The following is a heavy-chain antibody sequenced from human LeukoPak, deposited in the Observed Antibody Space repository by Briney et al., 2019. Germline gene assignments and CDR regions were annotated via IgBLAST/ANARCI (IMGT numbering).Heavy chain of an antibody. D-gene: IGHD6-13*01. V-gene: IGHV1-24*01. CDR2: FDPEDGET. J-gene: IGHJ4*02. CDR1: GYTLTELS. CDR3: ATAPGIAAAGTVTPFDY. Sequence: ASVKVSCKVSGYTLTELSMHWVRQAPGKGLEWMGGFDPEDGETIYAQKFQGRVTMTEDTSTDTAYIELSSLRSEDTAVYYCATAPGIAAAGTVTPFDYWGQGTLVTVSS.